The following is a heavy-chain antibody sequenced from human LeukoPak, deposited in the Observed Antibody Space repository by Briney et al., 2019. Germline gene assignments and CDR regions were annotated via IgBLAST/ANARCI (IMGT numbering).Heavy chain of an antibody. J-gene: IGHJ4*02. D-gene: IGHD3-10*01. V-gene: IGHV3-7*01. CDR2: IKQDGSER. CDR3: ARAGSHWHYVY. Sequence: GGSLRLSCAASGFAFSGFSMSWVRQSPTKGLEWVANIKQDGSERYYVDSVKGRFTISRDNAKNSLSLQMNNLRVEDTAVYYCARAGSHWHYVYWGQGTVVTVSS. CDR1: GFAFSGFS.